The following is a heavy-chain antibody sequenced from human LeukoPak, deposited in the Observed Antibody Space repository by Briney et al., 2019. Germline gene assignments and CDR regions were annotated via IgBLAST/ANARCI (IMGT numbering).Heavy chain of an antibody. CDR1: GITLRSYG. J-gene: IGHJ4*02. Sequence: GGSLRLSCVASGITLRSYGMNWVRQAPGKGLEWVAFIHYDGSKISYADSVKGRFTISRDNSKNTLYLQMNNLRPEDTALYYSMKDSYSSSSWDVDYWGQGTLVTVSS. V-gene: IGHV3-30*02. D-gene: IGHD6-6*01. CDR2: IHYDGSKI. CDR3: MKDSYSSSSWDVDY.